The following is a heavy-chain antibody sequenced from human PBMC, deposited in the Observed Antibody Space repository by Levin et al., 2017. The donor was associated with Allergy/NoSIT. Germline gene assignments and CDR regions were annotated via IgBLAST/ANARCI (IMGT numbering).Heavy chain of an antibody. V-gene: IGHV1-69*13. CDR3: ASSSDSSGYYGTGFDY. J-gene: IGHJ4*02. CDR1: GGTFSSYA. D-gene: IGHD3-22*01. Sequence: ASVKVSCKASGGTFSSYAISWVRQAPGQGLEWMGGIIPIFGTANYAQKFQGRVTITADESTSTAYMELSSLRSEDTAVYYCASSSDSSGYYGTGFDYWGQGTLVTVSS. CDR2: IIPIFGTA.